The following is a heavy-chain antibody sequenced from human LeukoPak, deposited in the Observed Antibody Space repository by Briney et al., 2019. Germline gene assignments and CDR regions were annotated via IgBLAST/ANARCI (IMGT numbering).Heavy chain of an antibody. J-gene: IGHJ3*02. D-gene: IGHD3-22*01. Sequence: GGSLRLSCAASGFTVSSNYMSWVRQAPGKGLEWVSVIYSGGSTYYADSVKGRFTISRDNSKNTLYLQMNSLRAEDTAVYYCARHQFRRYYYESSGSAFDIWGQGTMVTVSS. CDR2: IYSGGST. CDR1: GFTVSSNY. CDR3: ARHQFRRYYYESSGSAFDI. V-gene: IGHV3-66*04.